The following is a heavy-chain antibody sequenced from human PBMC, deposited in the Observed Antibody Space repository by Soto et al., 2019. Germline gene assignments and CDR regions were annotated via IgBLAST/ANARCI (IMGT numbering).Heavy chain of an antibody. V-gene: IGHV3-74*01. J-gene: IGHJ4*02. Sequence: EVQLVESGGGLVQPGGSLRLSCAASGFTFSSYWMHWVRQAPGKGLVWVSRINSDGSSTSYADSVKGRFTISRDNAKNTLYLQMNNLRAEDTAVYYCARGYYYDSSGYYYHPFDYWGQGTLVTVSS. D-gene: IGHD3-22*01. CDR3: ARGYYYDSSGYYYHPFDY. CDR1: GFTFSSYW. CDR2: INSDGSST.